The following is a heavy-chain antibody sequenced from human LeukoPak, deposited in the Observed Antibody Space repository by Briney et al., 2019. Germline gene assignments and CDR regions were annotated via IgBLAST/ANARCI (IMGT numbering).Heavy chain of an antibody. D-gene: IGHD4-17*01. CDR3: ARGIYGDFSRMDV. J-gene: IGHJ6*02. Sequence: TGGSLRLSCVASGFTFSSYDMHWVRQGTGKGLEWVSAIGVRGDTYYPGSVKGRFTISRENAKNSLYLQMNSLRAGDMAVYYCARGIYGDFSRMDVWGQGTTVTVSS. V-gene: IGHV3-13*01. CDR2: IGVRGDT. CDR1: GFTFSSYD.